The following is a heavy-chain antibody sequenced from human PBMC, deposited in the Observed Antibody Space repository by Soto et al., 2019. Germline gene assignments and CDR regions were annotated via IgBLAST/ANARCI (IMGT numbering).Heavy chain of an antibody. D-gene: IGHD3-10*01. J-gene: IGHJ4*02. CDR2: IYHSGST. V-gene: IGHV4-4*02. CDR3: AMDIVRGVPPY. CDR1: GGSISSSNW. Sequence: QVQLQESGPGLVKPSGTLSLTCTVFGGSISSSNWWSWVRQPPGKGLEWIGEIYHSGSTNYNPSLMDRATLSVDKSKNHSSLKLPSVTAADTAVYSCAMDIVRGVPPYWGQGTLVTVSS.